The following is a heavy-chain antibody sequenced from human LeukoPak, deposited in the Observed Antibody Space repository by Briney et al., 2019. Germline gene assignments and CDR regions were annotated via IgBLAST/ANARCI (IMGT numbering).Heavy chain of an antibody. Sequence: ASVKVSCKASGYTFTSYDINWVRQATGQGLEWMGWMNPNSGNTGYALKFQGRVTITRNTSISTAYMELSSLRSEDTAVYYCARTYDFWSGHYPFDYWGQGTLVTVSS. J-gene: IGHJ4*02. D-gene: IGHD3-3*01. V-gene: IGHV1-8*03. CDR2: MNPNSGNT. CDR1: GYTFTSYD. CDR3: ARTYDFWSGHYPFDY.